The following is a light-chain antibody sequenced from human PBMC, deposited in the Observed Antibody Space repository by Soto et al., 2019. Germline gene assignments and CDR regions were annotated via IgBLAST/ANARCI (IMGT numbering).Light chain of an antibody. CDR2: DAS. CDR3: QQRSNWLIT. V-gene: IGKV3-11*01. Sequence: EIVLTQSPGTLSLSPVERATLSCRASQSISSYLAWYQQKRGQAPRLLIYDASNRATGIPARFSGSGSGTDFTLTISSLEPEDFAVYYCQQRSNWLITCGQGTRLEIK. CDR1: QSISSY. J-gene: IGKJ5*01.